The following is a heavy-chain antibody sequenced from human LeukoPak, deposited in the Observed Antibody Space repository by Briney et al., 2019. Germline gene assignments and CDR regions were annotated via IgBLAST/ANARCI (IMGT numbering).Heavy chain of an antibody. V-gene: IGHV1-18*04. J-gene: IGHJ4*02. Sequence: GASVKVSCKASGYTFTTYGISRVRQAPGQELEWMGWISAYNGNTNYAQKLQGRVTMTTDTSTSTAYMELRSLRSDDTAVYYCAKKAAPNSGSYFNWGQGTLVTVSS. CDR1: GYTFTTYG. D-gene: IGHD3-10*01. CDR2: ISAYNGNT. CDR3: AKKAAPNSGSYFN.